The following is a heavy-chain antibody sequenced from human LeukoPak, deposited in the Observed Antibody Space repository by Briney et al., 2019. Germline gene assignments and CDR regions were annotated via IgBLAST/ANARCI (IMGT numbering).Heavy chain of an antibody. CDR2: INPSGGNT. D-gene: IGHD2-2*01. Sequence: ASVKVSCKASGYIFTSYYMHWVRQAPGQGLEWMGIINPSGGNTNYAQKFQGRVTITADESTSTAYMELSSLRSEDTAVYYCARRAVVGYCSSTSCYEHWGQGTLVTVSS. CDR3: ARRAVVGYCSSTSCYEH. V-gene: IGHV1-46*01. CDR1: GYIFTSYY. J-gene: IGHJ4*02.